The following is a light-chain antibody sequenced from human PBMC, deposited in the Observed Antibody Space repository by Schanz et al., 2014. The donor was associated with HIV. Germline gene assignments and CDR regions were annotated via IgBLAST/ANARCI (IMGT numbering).Light chain of an antibody. CDR2: DVT. Sequence: QSALTQPASVSGSPGQSITISCTGPNSDINFYYYVSWFQQHPGKAPQLMIYDVTNRPYGIPSRFSGSKSANSASLTISGLQAEDEADYYCCSYAGTPYVFGTGTKLTVL. CDR1: NSDINFYYY. V-gene: IGLV2-14*03. CDR3: CSYAGTPYV. J-gene: IGLJ1*01.